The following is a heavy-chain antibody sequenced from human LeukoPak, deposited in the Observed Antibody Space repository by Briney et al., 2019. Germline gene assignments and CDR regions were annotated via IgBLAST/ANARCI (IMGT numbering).Heavy chain of an antibody. J-gene: IGHJ4*02. CDR2: IYYRGST. D-gene: IGHD4-17*01. CDR3: ARGGDYGDLRYFDY. Sequence: KPSETLSLTCTVSGGSINNYYWSWIRQPPGKGLERIGYIYYRGSTNYNPSLKSRVTFSVDTSKNQFSLKLNSVTAADTAVYYCARGGDYGDLRYFDYWGQGTLVTVSS. V-gene: IGHV4-59*01. CDR1: GGSINNYY.